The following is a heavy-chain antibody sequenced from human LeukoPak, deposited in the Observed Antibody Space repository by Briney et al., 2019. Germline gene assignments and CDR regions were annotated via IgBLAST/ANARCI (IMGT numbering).Heavy chain of an antibody. CDR1: GYTFTCYY. CDR2: INPNSGGT. D-gene: IGHD6-19*01. V-gene: IGHV1-2*02. J-gene: IGHJ4*02. Sequence: ASVKVSCKASGYTFTCYYMHWVRQAPGQGLEWMGWINPNSGGTNYAQKFQGRVTMTRDTSISTAYMELSRLRSDDTAVYYCARVGSSGWYETDYWGQGTLVTVSS. CDR3: ARVGSSGWYETDY.